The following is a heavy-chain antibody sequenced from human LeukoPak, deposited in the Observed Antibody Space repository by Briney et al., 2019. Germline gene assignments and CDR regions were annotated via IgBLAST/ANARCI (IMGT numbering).Heavy chain of an antibody. Sequence: PGRSLRLSCAASGFTFGSYAMHWVRQAPGKGLEWVAVISHEGSNKYNADSVKGRFTISRDNSKNTLYLQMNSLRAEDTAVYYCARASYHYDSSDSKGAFDIWGQGTMVTVSS. CDR2: ISHEGSNK. D-gene: IGHD3-22*01. V-gene: IGHV3-30-3*01. CDR3: ARASYHYDSSDSKGAFDI. J-gene: IGHJ3*02. CDR1: GFTFGSYA.